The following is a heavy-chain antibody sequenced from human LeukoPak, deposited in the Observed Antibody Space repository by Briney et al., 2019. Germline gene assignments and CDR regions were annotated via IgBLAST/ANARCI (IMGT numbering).Heavy chain of an antibody. J-gene: IGHJ4*02. Sequence: ASVKVSCKASGYTFTSYDINWVRQATGQGLEWMGIINPSGGSTSYAQKFQGRVTMTRDMSTSTVYMELSSLRSEDTAVYYCARDGERGSFSAYYFDYWGQGTLVTVSS. D-gene: IGHD1-26*01. CDR3: ARDGERGSFSAYYFDY. CDR2: INPSGGST. V-gene: IGHV1-46*01. CDR1: GYTFTSYD.